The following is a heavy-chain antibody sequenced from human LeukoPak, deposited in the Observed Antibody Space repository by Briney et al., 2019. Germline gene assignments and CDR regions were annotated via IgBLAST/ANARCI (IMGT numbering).Heavy chain of an antibody. CDR3: ARDGYSSSWTY. Sequence: GESLRISCAASGFTFSTYGMHWVRQAPGKGLEWVAAIWHDGTNEDYADSVTGRFTVSRDNSENTLYLQMSSLRAEDTAVYYCARDGYSSSWTYWGQRTLVTVSS. CDR1: GFTFSTYG. CDR2: IWHDGTNE. D-gene: IGHD6-13*01. J-gene: IGHJ4*02. V-gene: IGHV3-33*01.